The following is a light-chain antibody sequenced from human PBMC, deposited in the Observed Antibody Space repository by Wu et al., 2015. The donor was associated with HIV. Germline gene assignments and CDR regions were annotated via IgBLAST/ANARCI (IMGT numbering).Light chain of an antibody. CDR3: QQYGRSPQYT. V-gene: IGKV3-20*01. CDR1: QSVSSSY. J-gene: IGKJ2*01. Sequence: EIVLTQSPGTLSLSPGERATLSCRASQSVSSSYLAWYQQKPGQAPRLLIYGASSRATGIPDRFSGSGSGTDFTLTISRLEPEDFAVYYCQQYGRSPQYTFGLGDQAGDQT. CDR2: GAS.